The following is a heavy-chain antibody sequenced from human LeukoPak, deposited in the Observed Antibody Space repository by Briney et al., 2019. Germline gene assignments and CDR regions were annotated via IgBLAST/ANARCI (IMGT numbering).Heavy chain of an antibody. CDR1: GFTFSSYG. D-gene: IGHD3-10*01. Sequence: GGTLRLSCAASGFTFSSYGMSWVRQAPGKGLEWVSAISGSGGSTYYADSVKGRFTISRDNSKNTLYLQMNSLRAEDTAVYYCAKAPIYGSGTYFDYWHYWGQGTLVTVSS. V-gene: IGHV3-23*01. CDR3: AKAPIYGSGTYFDYWHY. J-gene: IGHJ4*02. CDR2: ISGSGGST.